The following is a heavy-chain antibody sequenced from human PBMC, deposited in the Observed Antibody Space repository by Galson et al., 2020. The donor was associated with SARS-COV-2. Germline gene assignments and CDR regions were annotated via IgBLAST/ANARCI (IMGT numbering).Heavy chain of an antibody. CDR2: IDWDDDK. D-gene: IGHD3-9*01. Sequence: SGPTLVKPTQTLTLTCTFSGFSLSTSGMCVSWIRQPPGKALEWLALIDWDDDKYYSTSLKTRLTISKDTSKNQVVLTMTNMDPVDTATYYGARTSYVILPVYYFTFDYWAREPWSPSPQ. J-gene: IGHJ4*02. CDR1: GFSLSTSGMC. V-gene: IGHV2-70*01. CDR3: ARTSYVILPVYYFTFDY.